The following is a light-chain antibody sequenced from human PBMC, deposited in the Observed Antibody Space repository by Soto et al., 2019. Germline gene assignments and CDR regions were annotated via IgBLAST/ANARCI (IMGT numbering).Light chain of an antibody. Sequence: QSVLTQPPSASGTPGQRVTISCSGSSSNIGTNTVNWYQHLPGSAPKLLIYSNNQRPSGVPDRVSGSKSGTSASLAISGLQPDDEADDYCEAWDGSLNVVLFGGGTKLTVL. CDR2: SNN. CDR1: SSNIGTNT. CDR3: EAWDGSLNVVL. V-gene: IGLV1-44*01. J-gene: IGLJ2*01.